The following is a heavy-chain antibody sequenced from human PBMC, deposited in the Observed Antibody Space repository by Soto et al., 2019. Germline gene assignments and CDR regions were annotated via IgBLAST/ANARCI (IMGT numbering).Heavy chain of an antibody. CDR3: ARGRYGDY. J-gene: IGHJ4*02. D-gene: IGHD1-1*01. V-gene: IGHV1-18*01. CDR1: GYDFTTYG. CDR2: ISAHNGNT. Sequence: QVHLVQSGAEVKKPGASVKVSCKGSGYDFTTYGITCVRQAPGQGLEWMAWISAHNGNTDYAQKLQGRVTVTRDTSTSTAYMELRSLRSDDTAVDYCARGRYGDYWGQGALVTVSS.